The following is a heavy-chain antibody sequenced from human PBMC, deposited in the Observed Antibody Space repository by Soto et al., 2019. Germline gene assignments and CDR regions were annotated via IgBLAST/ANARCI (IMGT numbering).Heavy chain of an antibody. CDR1: GYTFNSHG. CDR3: ARSDYYTDGSGEFDI. Sequence: QVQLVQSGAEVKKPGASVKVSCKASGYTFNSHGISWVRQAPGQGLEWLGWISVYDGNTNFAQKFQGRVTMTTDTYMSTTYMELRSLRSDDTAVYYCARSDYYTDGSGEFDIWGQWTMVTVSS. J-gene: IGHJ3*02. V-gene: IGHV1-18*01. D-gene: IGHD3-3*01. CDR2: ISVYDGNT.